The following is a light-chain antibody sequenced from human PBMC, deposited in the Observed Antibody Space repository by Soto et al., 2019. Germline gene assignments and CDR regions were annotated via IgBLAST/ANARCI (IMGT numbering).Light chain of an antibody. CDR3: QQYRKWPPLT. CDR1: LDAGSD. J-gene: IGKJ4*01. CDR2: GAF. V-gene: IGKV3-15*01. Sequence: EIVLTQSPATLSQSPGQRATLSCRASLDAGSDLAWYQQKPGQPPRLLIYGAFTRATGVPPRFSGAGSGTDFTLTISSLQSDDFAIYYCQQYRKWPPLTFGGGTKVEI.